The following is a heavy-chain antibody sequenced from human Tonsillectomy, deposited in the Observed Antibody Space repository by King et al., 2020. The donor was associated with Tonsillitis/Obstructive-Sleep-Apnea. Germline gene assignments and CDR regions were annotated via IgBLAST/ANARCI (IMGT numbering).Heavy chain of an antibody. CDR3: ARTFDYGISGYPTRKYYFDY. D-gene: IGHD3-22*01. Sequence: VTLKESGPALVKPTQTLTLTCTFSGFSLSTSGMCVSWIRQPPGKALEWLALIDWDDDKYYSTSLKTRPTISKDTSKNQVVLTMTNMDPVDTATYYCARTFDYGISGYPTRKYYFDYWGRGTLVTVSS. V-gene: IGHV2-70*01. J-gene: IGHJ4*02. CDR2: IDWDDDK. CDR1: GFSLSTSGMC.